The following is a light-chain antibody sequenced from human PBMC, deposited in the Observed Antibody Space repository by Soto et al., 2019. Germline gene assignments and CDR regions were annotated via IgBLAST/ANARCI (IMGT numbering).Light chain of an antibody. CDR3: QSYDSTLSARYV. V-gene: IGLV2-11*01. Sequence: QSALTQPRSVSGSPGQSVTISCTGTSSDVGGYNSVSWSRQYPGKAPKLMIYDVSKRPSGVPDRFSGSTSGTSASLAITGLQAEDEGDYYCQSYDSTLSARYVFGTGTKVTVL. CDR1: SSDVGGYNS. CDR2: DVS. J-gene: IGLJ1*01.